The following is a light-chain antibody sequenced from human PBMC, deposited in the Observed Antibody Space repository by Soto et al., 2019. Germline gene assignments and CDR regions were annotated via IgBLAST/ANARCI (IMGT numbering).Light chain of an antibody. Sequence: DIQMTQSPSTLSASVGDRVTITCRASQSISSWLAWYQQKPGKAPRLLIYDAFSLESGVPSRFSGSGSGTEFTLTISSLPPDDFATYYCQQYNSYSPTFGQGTKV. V-gene: IGKV1-5*01. CDR2: DAF. J-gene: IGKJ1*01. CDR1: QSISSW. CDR3: QQYNSYSPT.